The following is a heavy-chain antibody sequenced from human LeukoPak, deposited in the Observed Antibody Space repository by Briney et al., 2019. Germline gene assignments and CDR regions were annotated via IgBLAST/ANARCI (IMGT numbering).Heavy chain of an antibody. J-gene: IGHJ4*02. CDR3: ARDPNFTGWFGFDY. CDR1: GDTVSSNSAA. V-gene: IGHV6-1*01. CDR2: TYYRSKWYY. Sequence: SQTLSLTCGISGDTVSSNSAAWNWIRQSPSRGLEWLGRTYYRSKWYYDYAVSVSSRITISPDTSKNQLSLQVNSVTPDDTAVYYCARDPNFTGWFGFDYWGQGILVTVSS. D-gene: IGHD3-10*01.